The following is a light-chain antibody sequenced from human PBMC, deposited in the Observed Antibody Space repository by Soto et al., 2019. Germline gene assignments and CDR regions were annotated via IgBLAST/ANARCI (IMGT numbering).Light chain of an antibody. Sequence: QSVLTQPASVSGSPGQSITISCTGTSSDVGGYNYVSWYQQHPGKAPKLMIYDVSNRPSGVSNRFSGSKSGNTASLTISGLQAEDEADYYCSSYTSSGTFYGFGTGTKLTVL. CDR2: DVS. V-gene: IGLV2-14*01. J-gene: IGLJ1*01. CDR3: SSYTSSGTFYG. CDR1: SSDVGGYNY.